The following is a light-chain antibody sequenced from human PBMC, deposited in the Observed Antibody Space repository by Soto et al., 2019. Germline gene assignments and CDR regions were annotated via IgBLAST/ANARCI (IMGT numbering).Light chain of an antibody. Sequence: DVQMTQSPSSLSAFVGDRVTITCRASQGIAPYLAWFPQKPGKVTKLLIYATSTLQSGVPSRFSGSGSGTDFTLTINRLQPEDVGTYYCQKYNSAALTFVGGTKVEIK. CDR3: QKYNSAALT. V-gene: IGKV1-27*01. J-gene: IGKJ4*01. CDR1: QGIAPY. CDR2: ATS.